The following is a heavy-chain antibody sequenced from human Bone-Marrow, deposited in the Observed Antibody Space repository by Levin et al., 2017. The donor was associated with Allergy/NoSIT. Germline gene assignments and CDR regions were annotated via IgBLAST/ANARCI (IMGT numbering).Heavy chain of an antibody. J-gene: IGHJ4*02. D-gene: IGHD3-10*01. CDR3: AWFGEGDDYFDY. CDR1: GFTFSGST. Sequence: PGGSLRLSCAASGFTFSGSTIHWVRQASGKGLEWIGRIRSKTYNYATAYSASVRGRFVISRDDSKSTAYLQMNSLKTEDTAIYFCAWFGEGDDYFDYWGQGTLVTVSS. CDR2: IRSKTYNYAT. V-gene: IGHV3-73*01.